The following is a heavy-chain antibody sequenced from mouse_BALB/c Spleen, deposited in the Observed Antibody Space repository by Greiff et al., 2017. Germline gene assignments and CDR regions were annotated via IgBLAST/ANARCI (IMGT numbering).Heavy chain of an antibody. CDR1: GYTFTSYN. CDR3: ARFTTIVYYFDY. V-gene: IGHV1-12*01. J-gene: IGHJ2*01. Sequence: QVQLQQPGAELVKPGASVKMSCKASGYTFTSYNMHWVKQTPGQGLEWIGAIYPGNGDTSYNQKLKGKATLTADKSSSTAYMQLSSLTSEDSAVYYCARFTTIVYYFDYWGQGTTLTVSS. CDR2: IYPGNGDT. D-gene: IGHD1-1*01.